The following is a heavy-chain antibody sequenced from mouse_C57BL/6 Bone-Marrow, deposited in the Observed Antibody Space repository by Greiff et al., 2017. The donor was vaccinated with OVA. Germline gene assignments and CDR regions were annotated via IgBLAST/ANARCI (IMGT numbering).Heavy chain of an antibody. J-gene: IGHJ1*03. D-gene: IGHD6-2*01. Sequence: QVQLQQSGPELARPWASVKISCQAFYTFSRRVHFAIRDTNYWMQWVKQRPGQGLEWIVAMYPGNGDTSYNQKFKGKATWTADQSSSTAYMQLSSLTSEDSAVYYCASRNSLEDFDVWGTGTTVTVSS. CDR2: GQGLEWIV. CDR1: YTFSRRVH. CDR3: SEDSAVYYCASRNSLEDFDV. V-gene: IGHV1-87*01.